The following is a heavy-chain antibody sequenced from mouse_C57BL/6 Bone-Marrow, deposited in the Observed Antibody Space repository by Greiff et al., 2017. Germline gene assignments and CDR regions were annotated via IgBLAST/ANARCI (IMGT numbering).Heavy chain of an antibody. CDR3: ARRGITTVVATTPYFEV. CDR1: GYTFTSYW. Sequence: QVQLQQPGAELVKPGASVKMSCKASGYTFTSYWLTWVKQRPGQGLEWIGDLYPGSGSTNYNEKFKSKATLTVDTASSTAYMHLSSLTSEDSAVYYCARRGITTVVATTPYFEVWGTGTTVTVSS. J-gene: IGHJ1*03. CDR2: LYPGSGST. V-gene: IGHV1-55*01. D-gene: IGHD1-1*01.